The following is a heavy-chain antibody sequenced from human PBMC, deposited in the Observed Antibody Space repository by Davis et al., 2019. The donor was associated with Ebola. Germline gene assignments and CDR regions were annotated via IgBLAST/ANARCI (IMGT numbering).Heavy chain of an antibody. CDR1: GFTFDDYA. J-gene: IGHJ6*02. CDR3: AKDSSSSYYYYYGMDV. Sequence: SLKISCAASGFTFDDYAMHWVRQAPGKGLEWVSGISWNSGSIGYADSVKGRFTISRDNAKNSLYLQMNSLRAEDTALYYCAKDSSSSYYYYYGMDVWGQGTTVTVSS. V-gene: IGHV3-9*01. CDR2: ISWNSGSI. D-gene: IGHD6-6*01.